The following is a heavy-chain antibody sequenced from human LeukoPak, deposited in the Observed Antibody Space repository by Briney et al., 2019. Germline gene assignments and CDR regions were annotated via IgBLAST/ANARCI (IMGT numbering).Heavy chain of an antibody. CDR2: INPNSGGT. CDR3: ARLGPGYCTNGVCYDDP. J-gene: IGHJ5*02. V-gene: IGHV1-2*06. Sequence: ASVNVSFKASGYTFTGYYMHWVRQAPGQGLEWMGRINPNSGGTNYAQKFQGRVTMTRDTSISTAYMELSSLGSEDTAVYYCARLGPGYCTNGVCYDDPWGQGTLVTVSS. CDR1: GYTFTGYY. D-gene: IGHD2-8*01.